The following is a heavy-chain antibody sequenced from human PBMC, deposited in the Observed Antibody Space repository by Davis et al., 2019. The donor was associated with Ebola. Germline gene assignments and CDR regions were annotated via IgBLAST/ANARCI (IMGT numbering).Heavy chain of an antibody. Sequence: SQTLSLTCAVYGGSFSGYYWSWIRQPPGKGLEWIGEINHSGSTKYNPSLKSRVTISVDTSKNQFSLKLTSVTAADTAVYYCARTSGQWLSWYFDLWGRGTLVTVSS. CDR3: ARTSGQWLSWYFDL. V-gene: IGHV4-34*01. CDR2: INHSGST. D-gene: IGHD6-19*01. CDR1: GGSFSGYY. J-gene: IGHJ2*01.